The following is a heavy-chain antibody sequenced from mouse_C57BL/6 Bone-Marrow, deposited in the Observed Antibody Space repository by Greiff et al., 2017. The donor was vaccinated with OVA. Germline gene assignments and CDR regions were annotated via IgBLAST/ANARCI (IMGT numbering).Heavy chain of an antibody. CDR3: ARSGILRDGYAMDY. CDR1: GYTFTSYW. D-gene: IGHD1-1*01. CDR2: INPSNGGT. V-gene: IGHV1-53*01. J-gene: IGHJ4*01. Sequence: VQLQQPGTELVKPGASVKLSCKASGYTFTSYWMHWVKQRPGQGLEWIGNINPSNGGTNYNEKFKSKATLAVDKSSSTAYMQLSSLTSEDSAVYSCARSGILRDGYAMDYWGQGTSVTVSS.